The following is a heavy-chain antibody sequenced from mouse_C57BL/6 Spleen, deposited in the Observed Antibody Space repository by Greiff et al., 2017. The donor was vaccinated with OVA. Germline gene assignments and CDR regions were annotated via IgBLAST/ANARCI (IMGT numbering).Heavy chain of an antibody. J-gene: IGHJ3*01. CDR3: ARRGVPEGAWFAY. CDR2: INPSNGGT. Sequence: QVHVKQPGTELVKPGASVKLSCKASGYTFTSYWMHWVKQRPGQGLEWIGNINPSNGGTNYNEKFKSKATLTVDKSSSTAYMQLSSLTSEDSAVYYCARRGVPEGAWFAYWGQGTLVTVSA. V-gene: IGHV1-53*01. CDR1: GYTFTSYW.